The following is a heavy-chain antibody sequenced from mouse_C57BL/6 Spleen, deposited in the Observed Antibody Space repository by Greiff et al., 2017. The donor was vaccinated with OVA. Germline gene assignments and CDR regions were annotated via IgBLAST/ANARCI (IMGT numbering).Heavy chain of an antibody. Sequence: VQLQQSGPELVKPGASVKISCKASGYAFSSSWMNWVKQRPGKGLVWIGRIYPGDGDTNYNGKFKGKATLTADKSSSTAYMQLSSLTSEDSAVYFCARDYSPWYVDVWGTGTTVTVSS. D-gene: IGHD2-12*01. CDR3: ARDYSPWYVDV. CDR1: GYAFSSSW. CDR2: IYPGDGDT. J-gene: IGHJ1*03. V-gene: IGHV1-82*01.